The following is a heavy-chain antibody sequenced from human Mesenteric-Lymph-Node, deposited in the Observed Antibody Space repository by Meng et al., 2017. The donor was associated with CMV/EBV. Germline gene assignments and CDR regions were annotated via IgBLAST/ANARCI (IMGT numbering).Heavy chain of an antibody. V-gene: IGHV3-21*01. J-gene: IGHJ5*02. Sequence: GESLKISCAASGFTFSSNGMNWVRQAPGKGLEWVSSISGNSNYIYYADSVKGRFAISRDNAKSSLYLQMNSLRAEDTAIYYCARDAVWGDPNWFDPWGQGTLVTVSS. D-gene: IGHD3-16*01. CDR3: ARDAVWGDPNWFDP. CDR2: ISGNSNYI. CDR1: GFTFSSNG.